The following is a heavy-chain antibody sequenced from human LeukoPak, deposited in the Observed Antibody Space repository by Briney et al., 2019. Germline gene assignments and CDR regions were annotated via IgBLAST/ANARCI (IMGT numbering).Heavy chain of an antibody. Sequence: KPSQTLSLTCTVSGGSISSGGYCWSWIRQHPGKGLEWIGYIYYSGSTYYNPSLKSRVTISVDTSKNQFSLKLSSVTAADTAVYYCARGDITIFGPLDAFDIWGQGTIVTVSS. CDR1: GGSISSGGYC. CDR3: ARGDITIFGPLDAFDI. CDR2: IYYSGST. J-gene: IGHJ3*02. D-gene: IGHD3-3*01. V-gene: IGHV4-31*03.